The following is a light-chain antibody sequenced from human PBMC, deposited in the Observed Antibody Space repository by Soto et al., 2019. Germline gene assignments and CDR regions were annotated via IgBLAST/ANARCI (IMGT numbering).Light chain of an antibody. J-gene: IGKJ5*01. CDR1: QSVRSY. CDR2: DAS. V-gene: IGKV3-11*01. CDR3: QQRSNWPPIT. Sequence: IVLTHSPDTLALSPCERATLSSSACQSVRSYLAWYQQKPGQAPRLLIYDASNRATGILARFSGSGSGTDFTLTISSLEPEDFAVYYCQQRSNWPPITFGQGTRLEIK.